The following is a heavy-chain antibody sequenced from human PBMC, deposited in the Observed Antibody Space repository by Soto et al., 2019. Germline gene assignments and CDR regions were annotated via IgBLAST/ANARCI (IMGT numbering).Heavy chain of an antibody. J-gene: IGHJ4*02. V-gene: IGHV1-69-2*01. Sequence: ASVKVSCKVSGYTFTDYYMHWVQQAPGKGLEWMGLVNPEDDETIYAEKFQGRDTITADTSTDTAYMVLSSLRPEDTAEYYCAPDVRQTLAYFDYWVQGTLVPVS. CDR3: APDVRQTLAYFDY. CDR1: GYTFTDYY. CDR2: VNPEDDET. D-gene: IGHD2-15*01.